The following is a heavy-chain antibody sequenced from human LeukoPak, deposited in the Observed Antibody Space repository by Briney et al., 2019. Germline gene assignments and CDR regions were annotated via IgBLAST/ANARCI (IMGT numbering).Heavy chain of an antibody. V-gene: IGHV4-59*01. J-gene: IGHJ6*02. CDR3: ARGFWDSGSYSGMDV. D-gene: IGHD1-26*01. CDR1: GGSISSYY. Sequence: SETPSLTCTVSGGSISSYYWSWIRQPPGKGLEWIGYIYYSGSTNYNPSLKSRVTISVDTSKNQFSLKLSSVTAADTAVYYCARGFWDSGSYSGMDVWGQGTTLTVSS. CDR2: IYYSGST.